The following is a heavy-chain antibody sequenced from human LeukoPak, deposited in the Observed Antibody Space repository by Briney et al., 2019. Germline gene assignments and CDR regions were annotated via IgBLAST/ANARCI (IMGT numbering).Heavy chain of an antibody. D-gene: IGHD3-22*01. V-gene: IGHV3-48*03. CDR1: GFMFSSYE. Sequence: PGGSLRLSCTASGFMFSSYEMNWVRQAPGKGLEWVSYIRSRGSKIYYADSVKGRFTISRDNAKNSLYLQMNSLRAEDTAVYYCARDRLYYYDSSAYRWFDPWGQGTLVTVSS. J-gene: IGHJ5*02. CDR3: ARDRLYYYDSSAYRWFDP. CDR2: IRSRGSKI.